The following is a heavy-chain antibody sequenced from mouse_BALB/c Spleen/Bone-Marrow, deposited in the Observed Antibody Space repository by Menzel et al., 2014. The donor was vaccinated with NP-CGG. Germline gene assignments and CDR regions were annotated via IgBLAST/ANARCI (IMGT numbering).Heavy chain of an antibody. CDR3: ARDYSTGAMDY. V-gene: IGHV2-6-7*01. CDR1: GFSLTGYG. J-gene: IGHJ4*01. CDR2: VWGDGST. D-gene: IGHD1-1*01. Sequence: QVQLQQSGPGLVAPSQSLAITCTVSGFSLTGYGVKWVRQPPGKGLEWLGEVWGDGSTDYNSALKSRLSISKDNSKSQVFLKMNSLQTDDTARYYCARDYSTGAMDYWGQGTSVTVSS.